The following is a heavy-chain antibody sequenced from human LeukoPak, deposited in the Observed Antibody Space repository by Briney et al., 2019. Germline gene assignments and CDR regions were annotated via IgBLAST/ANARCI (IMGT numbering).Heavy chain of an antibody. D-gene: IGHD1-1*01. CDR3: ATQGLEPRMSPFGP. CDR2: ISGSGGST. CDR1: GFTFSSYA. V-gene: IGHV3-23*01. J-gene: IGHJ5*02. Sequence: SGGSLRLSCAASGFTFSSYAMSWVRQAPGKGLEWVSAISGSGGSTYYADSVKGRFTISRDNSKTTLYLQMSSLRAEDTALYYCATQGLEPRMSPFGPWGQGTLVTVSS.